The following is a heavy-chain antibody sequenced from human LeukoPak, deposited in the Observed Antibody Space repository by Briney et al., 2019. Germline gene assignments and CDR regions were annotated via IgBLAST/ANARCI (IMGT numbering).Heavy chain of an antibody. D-gene: IGHD4-23*01. CDR2: IYSAGNT. J-gene: IGHJ4*02. V-gene: IGHV3-53*01. CDR1: GFTVSGNY. CDR3: ARGYGANSYGY. Sequence: PRASLRLSCAASGFTVSGNYMSWVRQAPGKGLEWVSVIYSAGNTYYADSVKGRFTISRDNSKNTMYLHMNSLRADDTAVYYCARGYGANSYGYWGQGTLVTVSS.